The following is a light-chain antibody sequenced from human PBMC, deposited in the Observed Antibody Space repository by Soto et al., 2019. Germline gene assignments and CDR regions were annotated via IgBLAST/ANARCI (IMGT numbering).Light chain of an antibody. CDR2: GVN. J-gene: IGLJ3*02. CDR3: GSFTTSRIWV. Sequence: QSALTQPRSVSGSPGQSVTISCTGTGSDVGDYNYVSWYQQQPGKGPNLLIYGVNSRPSGISNRFSGSKSGNTASLTISGLQVEDEAEYFCGSFTTSRIWVFGGGTKLTVL. V-gene: IGLV2-14*01. CDR1: GSDVGDYNY.